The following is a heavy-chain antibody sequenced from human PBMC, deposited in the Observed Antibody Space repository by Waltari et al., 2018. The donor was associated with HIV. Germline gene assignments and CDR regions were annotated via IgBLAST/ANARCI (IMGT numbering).Heavy chain of an antibody. Sequence: EVQLVQSGGGLVQPGGSLTVACAASGFSFNTYGMSWIRQAPGKGPEGVANIKGDGSEKYYVDSLEGRFTIARDNAENSVYLQMNSLGAEDTAVYYCARFFLGRPELDFDYWGQGTLVTVSS. V-gene: IGHV3-7*01. CDR1: GFSFNTYG. J-gene: IGHJ4*02. CDR2: IKGDGSEK. CDR3: ARFFLGRPELDFDY. D-gene: IGHD1-7*01.